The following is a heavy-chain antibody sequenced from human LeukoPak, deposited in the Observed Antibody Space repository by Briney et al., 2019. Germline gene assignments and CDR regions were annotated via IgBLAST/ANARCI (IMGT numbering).Heavy chain of an antibody. V-gene: IGHV4-39*01. J-gene: IGHJ4*02. D-gene: IGHD5-12*01. CDR3: ATSGYDTSPEY. CDR1: GGSISSSSYY. CDR2: IYYSGST. Sequence: KPSETLSLTCTVSGGSISSSSYYWGWIRQPRGKGVEWIGSIYYSGSTYYNPSLKSRVTISVDTSKNQFSLKLSSVTAADTAVYYCATSGYDTSPEYWGQGTLVTVSS.